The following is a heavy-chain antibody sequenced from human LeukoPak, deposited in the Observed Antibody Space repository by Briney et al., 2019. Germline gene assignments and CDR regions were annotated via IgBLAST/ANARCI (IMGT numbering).Heavy chain of an antibody. CDR2: INSNGDEI. D-gene: IGHD6-6*01. Sequence: GGSLRLSCAGSGFTFSGTWLNWVRQAPGKGLEWVSGINSNGDEIYYADSVRGRFTISRDNSNNALYLQMDSLRAEDTAVYYCANWIGSSSRDYWGQGTLVTVSS. CDR3: ANWIGSSSRDY. CDR1: GFTFSGTW. J-gene: IGHJ4*02. V-gene: IGHV3-23*01.